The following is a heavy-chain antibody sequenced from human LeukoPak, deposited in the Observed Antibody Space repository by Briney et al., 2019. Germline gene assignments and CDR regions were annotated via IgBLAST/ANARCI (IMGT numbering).Heavy chain of an antibody. J-gene: IGHJ4*02. CDR3: ASRNIPIFDY. V-gene: IGHV4-31*11. CDR2: INYSGST. CDR1: GGSISSGGYR. D-gene: IGHD2-2*02. Sequence: SETLSLTCAVSGGSISSGGYRWTWIRQYPGKGLEWIGYINYSGSTYYNPSLKSRVIISVDTSKNQFSLNLNSVTAADTAVYYCASRNIPIFDYWGQGTLVTVSS.